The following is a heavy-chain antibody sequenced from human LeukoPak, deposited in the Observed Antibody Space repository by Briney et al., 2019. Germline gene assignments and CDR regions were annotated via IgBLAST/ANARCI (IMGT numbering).Heavy chain of an antibody. CDR2: INLTGRT. D-gene: IGHD3-10*01. CDR3: ARDGNSYSFAY. J-gene: IGHJ4*02. CDR1: GGSFSGYY. Sequence: SETLSLTCAVYGGSFSGYYWSWIRQPPGKALEWIGEINLTGRTNYNPSLKSRVTISLDTSKNQFSLKLNSVTAADTAIYYCARDGNSYSFAYWGQGSLVTVSS. V-gene: IGHV4-34*01.